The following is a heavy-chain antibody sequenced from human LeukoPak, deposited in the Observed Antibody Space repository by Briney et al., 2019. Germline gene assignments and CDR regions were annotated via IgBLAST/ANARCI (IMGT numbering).Heavy chain of an antibody. CDR2: IYYSGST. J-gene: IGHJ5*02. CDR3: ARALEYSSSS. Sequence: SETLSLTCTVSGGSISSSSYYWGWIRQPPGKGLEWIGSIYYSGSTYYNPSLKSRVTISVDTSKNQFSLKLGSVTAADTAVYYCARALEYSSSSWGQGTLVTVSS. D-gene: IGHD6-6*01. V-gene: IGHV4-39*07. CDR1: GGSISSSSYY.